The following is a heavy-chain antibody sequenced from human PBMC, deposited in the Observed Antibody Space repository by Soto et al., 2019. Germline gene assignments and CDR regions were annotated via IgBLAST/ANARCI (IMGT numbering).Heavy chain of an antibody. J-gene: IGHJ4*02. CDR3: ATVRSRWNIDY. V-gene: IGHV4-30-4*01. CDR2: IYYSGST. D-gene: IGHD6-13*01. Sequence: QVQLQESGPGLVKPSQTLSLTCTVSGGSISTDDHYWTWVRQPPGKGLEWIGYIYYSGSTHYNPSLKSRLFISLDTSKNQFSLHLTSVTAADTAVYYCATVRSRWNIDYWGQGTLVTVSS. CDR1: GGSISTDDHY.